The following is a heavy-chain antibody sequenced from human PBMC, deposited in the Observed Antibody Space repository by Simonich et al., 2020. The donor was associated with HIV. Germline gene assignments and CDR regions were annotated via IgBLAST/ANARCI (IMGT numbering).Heavy chain of an antibody. CDR1: GFTFSSYA. CDR2: ISGIGGST. D-gene: IGHD3-3*01. Sequence: EVQLLESGGGLVQPGGSLRLSCAASGFTFSSYAMSWVRQAPGKGLGWVSAISGIGGSTYYADSVKGRFTISRDNSKNTLYLQMNSLRAEDTAVYYCAKDRYYNFWSGYYDYWGQGTLVTVSS. J-gene: IGHJ4*02. CDR3: AKDRYYNFWSGYYDY. V-gene: IGHV3-23*01.